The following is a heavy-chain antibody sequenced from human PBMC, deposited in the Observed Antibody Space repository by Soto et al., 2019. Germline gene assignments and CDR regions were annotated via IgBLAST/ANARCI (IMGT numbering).Heavy chain of an antibody. Sequence: SETLSLTCTVSGDSISTYFLTWIRQPPGKGLEWIGYVFNSGSTNSNPSLTSRVTILLDTSRNQISLTLSSVTAADTAVYYCARARSGYNIDALDIWGQGTMVTVSS. CDR3: ARARSGYNIDALDI. D-gene: IGHD5-12*01. CDR2: VFNSGST. V-gene: IGHV4-59*01. CDR1: GDSISTYF. J-gene: IGHJ3*02.